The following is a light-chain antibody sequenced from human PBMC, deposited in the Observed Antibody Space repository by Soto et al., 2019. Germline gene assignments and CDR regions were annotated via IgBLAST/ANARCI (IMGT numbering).Light chain of an antibody. J-gene: IGLJ2*01. V-gene: IGLV3-1*01. Sequence: SYELTQPPSVSVSPGQTASITCSGDKLGDKYACWYQQKPGQSPVLVIYQDSQRPSGIPERFSCSNSVNTATLTISGTKAMDEADYYCQAWASSTVVFGGGTKLTVL. CDR1: KLGDKY. CDR2: QDS. CDR3: QAWASSTVV.